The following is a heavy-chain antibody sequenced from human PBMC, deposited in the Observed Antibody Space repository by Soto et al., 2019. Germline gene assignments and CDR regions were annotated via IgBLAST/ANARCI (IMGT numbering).Heavy chain of an antibody. CDR2: ISSSSSTI. J-gene: IGHJ4*02. Sequence: GGSLRLSCAASGFTFSSYSMNWVRQAPGKGLEWVSYISSSSSTIYYADSVKGRFTISRDNAKNSLYLQMNSLRDEDTAVYYCASSNRVGATPFDYWGQGTLVTVSS. D-gene: IGHD1-26*01. CDR1: GFTFSSYS. V-gene: IGHV3-48*02. CDR3: ASSNRVGATPFDY.